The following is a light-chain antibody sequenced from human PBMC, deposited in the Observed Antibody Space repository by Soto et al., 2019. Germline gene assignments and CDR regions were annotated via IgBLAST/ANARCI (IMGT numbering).Light chain of an antibody. J-gene: IGLJ3*02. CDR3: RSSTSSNPLV. CDR1: KNDIGSSDY. Sequence: QSVLTQPASGSASPGQSITISCTGGKNDIGSSDYVSWYQQHPGKAPKLIIYGVSNRPSGTSDRFSGSKSGNTASLTIYGLQADDEADYYRRSSTSSNPLVFGGGTKVTVL. V-gene: IGLV2-14*01. CDR2: GVS.